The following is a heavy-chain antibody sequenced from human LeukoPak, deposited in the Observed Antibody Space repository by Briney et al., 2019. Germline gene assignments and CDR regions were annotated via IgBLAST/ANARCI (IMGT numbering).Heavy chain of an antibody. CDR1: GFTFSDYY. CDR2: ISSSSSYT. J-gene: IGHJ3*02. Sequence: GGSLRLSFAAYGFTFSDYYRSWIRQAPGKGLEWVSYISSSSSYTNYADSVKGRFTISRDNAKNSLYLQLSSLRAEDTAVYYFSRGTRMEDYLVVVPAAGSAIDIWGQGTMVTVSS. CDR3: SRGTRMEDYLVVVPAAGSAIDI. V-gene: IGHV3-11*06. D-gene: IGHD2-2*01.